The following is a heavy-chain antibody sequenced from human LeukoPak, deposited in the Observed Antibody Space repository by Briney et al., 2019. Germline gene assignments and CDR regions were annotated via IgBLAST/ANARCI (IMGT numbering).Heavy chain of an antibody. CDR2: IYYSGST. V-gene: IGHV4-59*01. CDR3: ARASGYYYGDFDY. J-gene: IGHJ4*02. Sequence: PSETLSLTCTVSGGSISSYYWSWIRQPPGKGLEWIGYIYYSGSTNYNPSLKSRVTISVDTSKNQFSLKLSSVTAADTAVYYCARASGYYYGDFDYWGQGTRVTVSS. D-gene: IGHD3-22*01. CDR1: GGSISSYY.